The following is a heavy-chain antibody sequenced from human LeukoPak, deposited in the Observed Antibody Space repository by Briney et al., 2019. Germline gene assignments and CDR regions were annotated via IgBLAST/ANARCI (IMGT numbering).Heavy chain of an antibody. CDR2: INPSGGST. CDR3: ARGSRDLLVYDAFDI. D-gene: IGHD1-26*01. V-gene: IGHV1-46*01. Sequence: GASVKVSCKASGYTFTSYYMHWVRQAPGQGLEWMGIINPSGGSTSYAQRFQGRVTMTRDTSTSTVYMELSSLRSEDTAVYYCARGSRDLLVYDAFDIWGQGTMVTVSS. CDR1: GYTFTSYY. J-gene: IGHJ3*02.